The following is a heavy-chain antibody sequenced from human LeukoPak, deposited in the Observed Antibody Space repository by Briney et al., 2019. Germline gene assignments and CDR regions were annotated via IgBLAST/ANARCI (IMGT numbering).Heavy chain of an antibody. Sequence: ASVKVSCKASGYTFTGYYMHWVRQAPGQGLEWMGWINPNSGGTNYAQKFQGRVTMTRDTSISTAYMELSRLRSDDTAVYYCARGLSHDSGAFDIWGQGTMVTVSS. V-gene: IGHV1-2*02. CDR1: GYTFTGYY. CDR3: ARGLSHDSGAFDI. J-gene: IGHJ3*02. D-gene: IGHD3-3*01. CDR2: INPNSGGT.